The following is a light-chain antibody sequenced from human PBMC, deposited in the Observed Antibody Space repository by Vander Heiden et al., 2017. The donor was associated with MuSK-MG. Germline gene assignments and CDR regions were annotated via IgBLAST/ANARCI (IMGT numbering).Light chain of an antibody. Sequence: EIVLTQSPGTLYLSPGERVTLSCRASQSIGSSYLAWYQQKPGQAPRFLIYVASNRATGIPDRFSGSWCGTDFTLTSSRREPEDFAMYYWQHYGNSQTFGQGTKVEIK. V-gene: IGKV3-20*01. CDR1: QSIGSSY. J-gene: IGKJ1*01. CDR2: VAS. CDR3: QHYGNSQT.